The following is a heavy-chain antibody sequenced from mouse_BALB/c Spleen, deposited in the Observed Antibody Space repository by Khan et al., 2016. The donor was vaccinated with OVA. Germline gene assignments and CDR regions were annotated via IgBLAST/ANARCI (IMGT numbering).Heavy chain of an antibody. Sequence: QIQLVQSGPELKKPGETVKISCKASGYTFTNYGMNWVKQAPGKGLKWMGWINTDTGEPTYADDFKGRFAFSLETSASTAYLQINNLKNEDMATYYCARNGYYGYYVEAMDYWGQGTSVTVSS. CDR3: ARNGYYGYYVEAMDY. CDR1: GYTFTNYG. CDR2: INTDTGEP. J-gene: IGHJ4*01. D-gene: IGHD2-3*01. V-gene: IGHV9-1*02.